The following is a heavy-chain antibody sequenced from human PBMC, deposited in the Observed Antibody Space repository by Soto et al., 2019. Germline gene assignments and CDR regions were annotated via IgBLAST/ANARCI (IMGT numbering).Heavy chain of an antibody. J-gene: IGHJ3*02. Sequence: QVQLVQSGAEVKKPGSSVKVSCKASGGTFSCYAISWVRQAPGQGLEWMGGIIPIFGTANYAQKFQGRVTITADESTSTAYMELSSLRSEDTAVYYCARVGWRNWNDGSAFDIWGQGTMVTVSS. D-gene: IGHD1-1*01. V-gene: IGHV1-69*12. CDR1: GGTFSCYA. CDR3: ARVGWRNWNDGSAFDI. CDR2: IIPIFGTA.